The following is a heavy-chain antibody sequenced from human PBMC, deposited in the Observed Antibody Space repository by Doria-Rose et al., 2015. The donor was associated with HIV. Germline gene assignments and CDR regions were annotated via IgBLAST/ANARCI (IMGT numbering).Heavy chain of an antibody. CDR3: ARARNYGFPHSFDF. CDR2: ISSSGTT. V-gene: IGHV4-30-4*01. J-gene: IGHJ4*02. Sequence: QVQLQESGPGLVRPSQTLSLTCTVSGDSISSGDSFWSWIRQPPGKGPEWIGYISSSGTTYYYPSLRGRLTISLDASKTQFSLNLNSVTAADTAVYYCARARNYGFPHSFDFWGQGTLVTVSS. CDR1: GDSISSGDSF. D-gene: IGHD3-10*01.